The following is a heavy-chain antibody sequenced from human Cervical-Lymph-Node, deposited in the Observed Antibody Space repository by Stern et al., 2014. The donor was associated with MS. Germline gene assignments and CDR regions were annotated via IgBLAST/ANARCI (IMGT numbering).Heavy chain of an antibody. CDR1: GFTFSSYA. Sequence: VHLVESGGGVVQHGRSLRVSCVASGFTFSSYAMHWVRRAPGKGLEWVALIGYDGSTEYYADSVKGRFTISRDNSKNILYLQMSSLRAEDTAVYYCARGGDGYNREYCQLWGQGTLVTVAS. D-gene: IGHD5-24*01. V-gene: IGHV3-33*08. CDR3: ARGGDGYNREYCQL. J-gene: IGHJ1*01. CDR2: IGYDGSTE.